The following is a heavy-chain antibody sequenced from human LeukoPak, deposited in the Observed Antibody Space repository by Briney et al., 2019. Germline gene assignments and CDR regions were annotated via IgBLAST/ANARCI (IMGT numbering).Heavy chain of an antibody. Sequence: GGSLRLSCAASGFTFSGHWMSWVRQAPGKGLEWVANINQGGSDKYYVDSVKGRFSISRDNANNLLYLQMKSLRGEDTAVYYCTRDRSRAEDDWGQGTLVTVSS. D-gene: IGHD1-14*01. J-gene: IGHJ4*02. CDR1: GFTFSGHW. CDR3: TRDRSRAEDD. CDR2: INQGGSDK. V-gene: IGHV3-7*01.